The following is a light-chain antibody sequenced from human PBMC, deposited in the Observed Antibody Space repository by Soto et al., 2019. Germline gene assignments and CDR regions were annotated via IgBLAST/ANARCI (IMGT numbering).Light chain of an antibody. Sequence: DIQMTQSPSTLSASVGDRVAITCRASQSISIWLAWYQQKPGKAPKLLIYKASSLESGVPSRFSGSGSGTEFTLTISILQPDDFATYYCQQYNNYSWTFGQGTMVEIK. CDR3: QQYNNYSWT. J-gene: IGKJ1*01. V-gene: IGKV1-5*03. CDR1: QSISIW. CDR2: KAS.